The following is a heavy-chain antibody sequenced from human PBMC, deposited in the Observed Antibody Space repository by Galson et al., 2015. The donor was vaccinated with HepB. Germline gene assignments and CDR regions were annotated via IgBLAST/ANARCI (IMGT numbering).Heavy chain of an antibody. CDR1: GYTFTSYY. D-gene: IGHD6-19*01. J-gene: IGHJ4*02. V-gene: IGHV1-46*03. CDR3: ASSSRGWYGEFDY. Sequence: SVKVSCKASGYTFTSYYMHWVRQAPGQGLEWMGIINPSGGSTSYAQKFQGRVTMTRDTSTSTVYMELSSLRSEDTAVYYCASSSRGWYGEFDYWGQGTLVTVSS. CDR2: INPSGGST.